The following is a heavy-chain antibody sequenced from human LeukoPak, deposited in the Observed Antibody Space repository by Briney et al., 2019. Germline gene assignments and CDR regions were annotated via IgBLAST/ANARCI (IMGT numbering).Heavy chain of an antibody. CDR1: GVSISSYY. Sequence: PSETLSLTCTVSGVSISSYYWSWLRQPPGKGLEWIGYISYSGSTDYNPSLKSRVTKSVDTSKNQFSLKLSSVTAADTGVYYCARVRALSYYDSSGDFYYFDYWGQGALVTVSA. D-gene: IGHD3-22*01. CDR3: ARVRALSYYDSSGDFYYFDY. CDR2: ISYSGST. V-gene: IGHV4-59*01. J-gene: IGHJ4*02.